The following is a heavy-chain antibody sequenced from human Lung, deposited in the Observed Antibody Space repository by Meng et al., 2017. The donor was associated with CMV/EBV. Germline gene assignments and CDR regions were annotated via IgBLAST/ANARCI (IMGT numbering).Heavy chain of an antibody. CDR3: ASVYSSSSLFDY. CDR1: GGTFSSYA. Sequence: CKASGGTFSSYAISWVRQAPGQGLEWMGGIIPILGIASYAQKFQGRVTITADKSTSTAYMELSSLRSEDTAVYYCASVYSSSSLFDYWGQGTLVTVSS. CDR2: IIPILGIA. D-gene: IGHD6-6*01. J-gene: IGHJ4*02. V-gene: IGHV1-69*10.